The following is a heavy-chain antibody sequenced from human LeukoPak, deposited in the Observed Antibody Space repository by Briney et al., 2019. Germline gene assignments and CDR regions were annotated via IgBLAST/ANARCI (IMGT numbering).Heavy chain of an antibody. CDR1: GDSVSSNSAA. D-gene: IGHD3-10*01. J-gene: IGHJ4*02. V-gene: IGHV6-1*01. Sequence: SQTLSLTCAISGDSVSSNSAAWNWIRQSPSRGLEWLGRTYYRSKWYKDYAVSVKSRITINPDTSKNQFSLQLNSVTPEDTAVYYCARDLPLPYYHGSGSYSYYFDYWGQGTLVTVSS. CDR3: ARDLPLPYYHGSGSYSYYFDY. CDR2: TYYRSKWYK.